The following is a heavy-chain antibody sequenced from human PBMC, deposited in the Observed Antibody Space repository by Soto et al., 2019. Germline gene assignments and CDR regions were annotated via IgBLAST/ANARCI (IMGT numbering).Heavy chain of an antibody. D-gene: IGHD1-26*01. CDR3: ARRVGTTGVFDF. Sequence: EVQLLESGGDLVQPGGSLRLSCAASGFTFGTYAMSWVRRAPGKGLDWVSAISGNGSDTYLGVSVKGRFSISRDNSKNMLYLQMSSLRGEDTAIYYCARRVGTTGVFDFWGQGTRVIVSS. CDR1: GFTFGTYA. V-gene: IGHV3-23*02. CDR2: ISGNGSDT. J-gene: IGHJ4*02.